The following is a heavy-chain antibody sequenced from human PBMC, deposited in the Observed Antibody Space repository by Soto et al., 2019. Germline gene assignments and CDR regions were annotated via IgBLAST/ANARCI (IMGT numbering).Heavy chain of an antibody. D-gene: IGHD2-15*01. J-gene: IGHJ3*02. CDR2: VYYSGNA. CDR1: GGSISSSSHF. V-gene: IGHV4-39*01. Sequence: SETLSLTXSVSGGSISSSSHFWGWIRQPPGKGLEWIGTVYYSGNAYFSPSLKSRVTISVDTSKNQFSLNLSSVTAADTAVYYCARHENIVVVSAATAFDIWGQGTMVTVSS. CDR3: ARHENIVVVSAATAFDI.